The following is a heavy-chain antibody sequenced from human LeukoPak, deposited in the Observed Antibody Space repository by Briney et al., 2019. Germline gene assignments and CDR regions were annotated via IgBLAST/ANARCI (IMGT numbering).Heavy chain of an antibody. J-gene: IGHJ6*02. CDR2: ISGSGGST. CDR3: AKGYGAGFGSGTTNYYYYGMDV. CDR1: GFTFSSYA. V-gene: IGHV3-23*01. Sequence: PGGSLRLSCAASGFTFSSYAMSWVRQAPGKGLEWVSAISGSGGSTYYADSVKGRFTISRDNSKNTLYLQMNGLRAEDTAVYYCAKGYGAGFGSGTTNYYYYGMDVWGQGTTVTVSS. D-gene: IGHD3-10*01.